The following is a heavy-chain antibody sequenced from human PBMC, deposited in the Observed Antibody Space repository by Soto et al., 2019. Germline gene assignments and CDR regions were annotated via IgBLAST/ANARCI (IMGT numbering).Heavy chain of an antibody. V-gene: IGHV1-69*06. CDR3: AREIRYSSSSGPYYYYYGMDV. Sequence: SVKVSCKASGGTFSSYAISWVRQAPGQGLEWMGGIIPIFGTANYAQKFQGRVTITADKSTNTAYMELSSLRSEDTAVYYCAREIRYSSSSGPYYYYYGMDVWGQGTTVTVSS. CDR2: IIPIFGTA. D-gene: IGHD6-6*01. CDR1: GGTFSSYA. J-gene: IGHJ6*02.